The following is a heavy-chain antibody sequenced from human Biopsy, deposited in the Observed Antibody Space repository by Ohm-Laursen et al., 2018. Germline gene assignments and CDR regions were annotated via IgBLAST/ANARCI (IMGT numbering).Heavy chain of an antibody. CDR2: ISGSGGRT. J-gene: IGHJ4*02. CDR1: GFTFSNYA. CDR3: ARARGSGRLRYHFDY. D-gene: IGHD1-26*01. V-gene: IGHV3-23*01. Sequence: SLRLSCAASGFTFSNYAMSWVRQAPGKGLEWVSGISGSGGRTYYAESMKGRFTISRDNSKKTVYLQMNSLRAEDTAVYYCARARGSGRLRYHFDYWGQGTLVTVSS.